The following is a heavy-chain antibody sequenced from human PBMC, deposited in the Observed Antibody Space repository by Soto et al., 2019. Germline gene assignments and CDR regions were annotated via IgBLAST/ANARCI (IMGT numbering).Heavy chain of an antibody. J-gene: IGHJ5*02. CDR3: ARDHGRVAYGEHNWFDP. V-gene: IGHV4-31*02. CDR1: GGSISSGNYY. D-gene: IGHD4-17*01. CDR2: IHYSGST. Sequence: QVQLQESGPGLVKPSQTLSLTCSVSGGSISSGNYYWSWIRQHPGKGLEWIGYIHYSGSTYSNPSLKSRVTISIDTSKNQFSLKLSSVTAADTALYYCARDHGRVAYGEHNWFDPWGQGTLVTVSS.